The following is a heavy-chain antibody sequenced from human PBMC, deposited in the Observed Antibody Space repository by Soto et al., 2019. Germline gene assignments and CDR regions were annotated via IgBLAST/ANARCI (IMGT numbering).Heavy chain of an antibody. Sequence: EVQLVESGGGLVQPGGSLRLSCVASGFTFRTYWMAWVRQAPEKGLEWVANIKYEESEKYYVDSVKGRFTVSRDNARNSLFVQMNSLRAEDTAVYYCARVRTEIYYGMDVWGQGTMVTVSS. CDR3: ARVRTEIYYGMDV. CDR1: GFTFRTYW. J-gene: IGHJ6*02. CDR2: IKYEESEK. V-gene: IGHV3-7*05.